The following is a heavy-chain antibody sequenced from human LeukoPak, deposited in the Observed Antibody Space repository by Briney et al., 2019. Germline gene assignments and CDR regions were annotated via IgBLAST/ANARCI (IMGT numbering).Heavy chain of an antibody. CDR3: ARDLYSSSWYRGDNFDY. CDR2: ISAYNGNT. CDR1: GYTFTSYG. Sequence: ASVKVSCKASGYTFTSYGISWVRQAPGQGLEWMGWISAYNGNTNYAQKLQGRVTMTTDTSTSTAYMELRSLRSDDTAVYYCARDLYSSSWYRGDNFDYWAQGTLVTVSS. D-gene: IGHD6-13*01. V-gene: IGHV1-18*01. J-gene: IGHJ4*02.